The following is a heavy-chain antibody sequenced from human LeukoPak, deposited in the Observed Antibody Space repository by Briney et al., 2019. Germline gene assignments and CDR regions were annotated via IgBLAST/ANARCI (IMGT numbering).Heavy chain of an antibody. V-gene: IGHV3-33*01. Sequence: PGRSLRLSCAASGFTFSSYGMHWVRQAPGKGLEWVAVIWYDGSNKYYADSVKGRFTISRDNSKNTLYLQMNSLRSEDTAVYYCASRKELLGVAGYGTDVWGQGTTVTVSS. J-gene: IGHJ6*02. CDR3: ASRKELLGVAGYGTDV. D-gene: IGHD2-15*01. CDR1: GFTFSSYG. CDR2: IWYDGSNK.